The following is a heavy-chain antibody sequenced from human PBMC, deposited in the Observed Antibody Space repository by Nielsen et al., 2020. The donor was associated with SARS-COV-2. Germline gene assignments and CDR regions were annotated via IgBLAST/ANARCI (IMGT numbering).Heavy chain of an antibody. CDR2: IYSGGST. V-gene: IGHV3-66*01. D-gene: IGHD5-18*01. J-gene: IGHJ6*02. CDR3: ASRGYSYGYSYYYYYGMDV. Sequence: GGSLRLSCAASGFTVSSNYMSWVRQAPGKGLEWVSVIYSGGSTYYADSVKGRFTISRDNSKNTLYLQMNSLRAEDTAVYYCASRGYSYGYSYYYYYGMDVWGQGTTVTVSS. CDR1: GFTVSSNY.